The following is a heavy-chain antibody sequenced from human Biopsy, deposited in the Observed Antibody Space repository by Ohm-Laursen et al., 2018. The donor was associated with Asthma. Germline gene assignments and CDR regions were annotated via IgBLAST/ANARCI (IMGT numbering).Heavy chain of an antibody. CDR2: ISPFTGDT. Sequence: ASVKVSCKASGYTFSSYGVSWVRQAPGQGLEWMGWISPFTGDTHFGQKFQGRVTMTTDTSTDTAYMELRSLRSDDTAVYYCARLPYNFGGFDYWGQGSLVLFSS. CDR1: GYTFSSYG. V-gene: IGHV1-18*04. J-gene: IGHJ4*02. CDR3: ARLPYNFGGFDY. D-gene: IGHD5-24*01.